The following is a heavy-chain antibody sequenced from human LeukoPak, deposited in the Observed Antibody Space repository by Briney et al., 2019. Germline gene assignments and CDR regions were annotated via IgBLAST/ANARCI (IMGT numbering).Heavy chain of an antibody. D-gene: IGHD6-19*01. J-gene: IGHJ6*02. CDR3: AKDGRAVENYYYYYGMDI. Sequence: GGSLRLSCVGSGFTFSSYTMTWVRQAPGMGLEWVSGISDSGKAYYADSVEGRFTISRDNSKNTLYLQMNSLRAEDTALYFCAKDGRAVENYYYYYGMDIWGQGTTVTVSS. CDR1: GFTFSSYT. V-gene: IGHV3-23*01. CDR2: ISDSGKA.